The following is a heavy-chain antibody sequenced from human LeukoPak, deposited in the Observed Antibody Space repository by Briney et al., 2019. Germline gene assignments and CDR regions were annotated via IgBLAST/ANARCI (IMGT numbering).Heavy chain of an antibody. CDR2: IYYSGST. J-gene: IGHJ5*02. D-gene: IGHD3-10*01. Sequence: SETLSLTCTVSGDSISRMGNYWSWIRQPPGKGLEWIGYIYYSGSTYYKPSLKSRLTMSLHTSRNQFSLKVTSVTAADTAVYYCARTSLGGAWFDPWGQGTLVTVSS. V-gene: IGHV4-30-4*08. CDR1: GDSISRMGNY. CDR3: ARTSLGGAWFDP.